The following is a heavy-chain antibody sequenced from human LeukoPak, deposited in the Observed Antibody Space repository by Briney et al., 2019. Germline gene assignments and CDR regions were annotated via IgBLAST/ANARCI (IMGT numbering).Heavy chain of an antibody. D-gene: IGHD2-2*02. V-gene: IGHV3-33*03. Sequence: PGGSLTLSCAASGFTFSNYGIHWVRQAPGKGLEWVAVILSDGGNQYYADSVKGRFTISRDTSKNTLDLQMHGLRVDDTAVYYCAKDWTNQPLLYRAPKIDSWGQGTLVTVSS. J-gene: IGHJ4*02. CDR2: ILSDGGNQ. CDR3: AKDWTNQPLLYRAPKIDS. CDR1: GFTFSNYG.